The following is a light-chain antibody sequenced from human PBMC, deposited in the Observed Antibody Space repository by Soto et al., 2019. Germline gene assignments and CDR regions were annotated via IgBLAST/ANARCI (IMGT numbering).Light chain of an antibody. CDR2: GAS. CDR1: QSVSSN. V-gene: IGKV3-15*01. CDR3: LQYNNWPPYT. J-gene: IGKJ2*01. Sequence: EIVMTQSPVTLSVSPGERATLSCRASQSVSSNLAWYQQKPGQAPRLVIYGASTRATGIPARFSGSGSGTEFTLTISSLQSEDFAIYYCLQYNNWPPYTFGQGTKLEI.